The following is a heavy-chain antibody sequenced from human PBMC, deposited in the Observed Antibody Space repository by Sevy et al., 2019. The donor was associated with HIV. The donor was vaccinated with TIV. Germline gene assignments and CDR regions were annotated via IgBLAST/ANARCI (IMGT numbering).Heavy chain of an antibody. Sequence: GGSLRLSCAASGFSFSGYAMSWVRQGPGNGPEWIAGMSVNGGSTYYADSVKGRFTISRDNSKNTLYLQMNSLRAEDTAVYYCARWSHGYSGSSYGFDYWGQGDLVTVSS. CDR1: GFSFSGYA. D-gene: IGHD6-13*01. V-gene: IGHV3-23*01. CDR2: MSVNGGST. J-gene: IGHJ4*02. CDR3: ARWSHGYSGSSYGFDY.